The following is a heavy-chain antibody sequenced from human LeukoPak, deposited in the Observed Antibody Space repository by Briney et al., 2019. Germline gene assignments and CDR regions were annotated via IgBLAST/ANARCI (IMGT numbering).Heavy chain of an antibody. CDR2: IRYVGSIK. D-gene: IGHD6-19*01. Sequence: GGSLRLSCAASGFTFSSYAMHSVRQAPGKGLEWVSFIRYVGSIKYYADSVEGRFTISRDNSKNTLYLQMNSLRAEDTAVYYCAKGIAVAGTELADWGQGTLVTVSS. V-gene: IGHV3-30*02. CDR3: AKGIAVAGTELAD. J-gene: IGHJ4*02. CDR1: GFTFSSYA.